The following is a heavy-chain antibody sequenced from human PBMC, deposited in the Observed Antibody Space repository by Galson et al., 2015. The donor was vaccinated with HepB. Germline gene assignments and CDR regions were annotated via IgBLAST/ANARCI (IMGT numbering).Heavy chain of an antibody. CDR2: IYTSGST. Sequence: SETLSLTCTVSGGSISSYYWSWIRQPAGRGLEWIGRIYTSGSTNYNPSLKSRVTMSVDTSKNQFSLKLSSVTAADTAVYYCARAYFWSGYCWFDPWGQGTLVTVSS. CDR3: ARAYFWSGYCWFDP. D-gene: IGHD3-3*01. J-gene: IGHJ5*02. V-gene: IGHV4-4*07. CDR1: GGSISSYY.